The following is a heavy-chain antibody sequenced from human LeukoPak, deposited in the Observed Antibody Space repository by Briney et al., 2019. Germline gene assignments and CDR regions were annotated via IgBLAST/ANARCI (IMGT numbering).Heavy chain of an antibody. CDR1: KYSFTSYW. Sequence: GESLKISCKGSKYSFTSYWIGWVRRMPGKGLEWMGIIYPGDSDTRYSPSFQGQVTISADKSISTAYLQWSSLKASDTAMYYCARQHTYYYDSSGYYPDAFDIWGQGTMVTVSS. CDR2: IYPGDSDT. J-gene: IGHJ3*02. D-gene: IGHD3-22*01. V-gene: IGHV5-51*01. CDR3: ARQHTYYYDSSGYYPDAFDI.